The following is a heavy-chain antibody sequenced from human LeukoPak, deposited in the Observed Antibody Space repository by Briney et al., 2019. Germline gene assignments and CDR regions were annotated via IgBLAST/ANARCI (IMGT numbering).Heavy chain of an antibody. D-gene: IGHD3-22*01. Sequence: GGSLRLSCAASGFTLSSYSMNWVRQAPGKGLEWVSSISSSSSYIYYADSVKGRFTISRDNAKNSLYLQMNSLRAEDTAVYYCARDRYYYDSSGYQFDYWGQGTLVTVSS. CDR1: GFTLSSYS. CDR3: ARDRYYYDSSGYQFDY. CDR2: ISSSSSYI. V-gene: IGHV3-21*01. J-gene: IGHJ4*02.